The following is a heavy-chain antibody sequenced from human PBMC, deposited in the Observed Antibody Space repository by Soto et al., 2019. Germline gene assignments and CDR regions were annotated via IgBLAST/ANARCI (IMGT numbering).Heavy chain of an antibody. J-gene: IGHJ3*02. CDR3: ARPGYCSGGSCPNAFDI. CDR1: GYSFTSYL. Sequence: RGESLKISCKGSGYSFTSYLISWVRQMPGKGLEWMGRIDPSDSYTNYSPSFQGHVTISADKSISTAYLQWSSLKASDTAMYYCARPGYCSGGSCPNAFDIWGQGTMVTVSS. V-gene: IGHV5-10-1*01. D-gene: IGHD2-15*01. CDR2: IDPSDSYT.